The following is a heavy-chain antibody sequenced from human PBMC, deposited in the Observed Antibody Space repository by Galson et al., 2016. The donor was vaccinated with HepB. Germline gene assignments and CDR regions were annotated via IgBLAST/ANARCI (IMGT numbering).Heavy chain of an antibody. CDR3: AKVSARRYFPTTYGPYYFDY. CDR2: ISGSGGST. V-gene: IGHV3-23*01. Sequence: SLRLSCAASGFTLSDYAMNWVRQAPGKGLEWVSAISGSGGSTYFADSVKGRFTISRDNSKNTLFLQMNSLRAEDTAVYYWAKVSARRYFPTTYGPYYFDYWGQGTLVTVSS. J-gene: IGHJ4*02. D-gene: IGHD2-15*01. CDR1: GFTLSDYA.